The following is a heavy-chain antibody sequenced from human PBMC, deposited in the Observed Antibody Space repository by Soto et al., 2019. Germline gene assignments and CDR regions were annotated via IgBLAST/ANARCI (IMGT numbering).Heavy chain of an antibody. J-gene: IGHJ3*02. CDR1: GYTLTELS. V-gene: IGHV1-24*01. CDR3: ATETPTPGEQRAFDI. Sequence: ASVKVSCKVSGYTLTELSMHWVRQAPGKGLEWMGGFDPEDGETIYAQKFQGRVTMTEDTSTDTAYMELSSLRSEDTAVYYCATETPTPGEQRAFDIWGQGTMVTVSS. CDR2: FDPEDGET. D-gene: IGHD6-25*01.